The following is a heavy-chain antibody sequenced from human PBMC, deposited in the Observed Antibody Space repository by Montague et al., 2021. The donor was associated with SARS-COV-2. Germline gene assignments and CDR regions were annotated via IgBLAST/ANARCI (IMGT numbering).Heavy chain of an antibody. Sequence: SETLSLTCTVSGGSISSYYWNWIRETPGKGLEWIGYIYYSGSTNYNPSLQSRVIISVDRSKIQFSLKLNSVTAADTAIYYCARLPYDNSYGMDVWGQGTTVTVSS. V-gene: IGHV4-59*01. CDR3: ARLPYDNSYGMDV. D-gene: IGHD3-9*01. CDR2: IYYSGST. J-gene: IGHJ6*02. CDR1: GGSISSYY.